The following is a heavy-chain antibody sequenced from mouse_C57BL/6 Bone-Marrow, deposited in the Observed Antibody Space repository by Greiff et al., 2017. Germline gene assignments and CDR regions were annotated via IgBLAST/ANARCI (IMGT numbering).Heavy chain of an antibody. J-gene: IGHJ3*01. V-gene: IGHV5-9*01. CDR1: GFTFSSYT. CDR2: ISGGGGNT. Sequence: EVHLVESGGGLVKPGGSLKLSCAASGFTFSSYTMSWVRQTPEKRLEWVATISGGGGNTYYPDSVKGRFTISRDNAKNTLYLQMSSLRSEDTALYYCARRGGNWAWFAYWGQGTLVTVSA. CDR3: ARRGGNWAWFAY. D-gene: IGHD4-1*01.